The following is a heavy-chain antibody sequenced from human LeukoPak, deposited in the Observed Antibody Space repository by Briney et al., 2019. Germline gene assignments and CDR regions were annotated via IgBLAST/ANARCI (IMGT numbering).Heavy chain of an antibody. J-gene: IGHJ6*02. Sequence: SETLSLTCTVSGGSISSYYWSWIRQPPGKGLEWIGYIYYSGSTNYNPSLKSRVTISVDTSKNQFSLKLSSVTAADTAGYYCARRPYYDSSGNYYGMDVWGQGTTVTVSS. V-gene: IGHV4-59*01. D-gene: IGHD3-22*01. CDR1: GGSISSYY. CDR2: IYYSGST. CDR3: ARRPYYDSSGNYYGMDV.